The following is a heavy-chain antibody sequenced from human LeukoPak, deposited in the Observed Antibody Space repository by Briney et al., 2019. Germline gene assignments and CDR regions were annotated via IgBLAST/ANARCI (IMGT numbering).Heavy chain of an antibody. D-gene: IGHD2-2*01. CDR3: ARGRGYCSSTSCGHWFDP. CDR1: GYTFTGFY. Sequence: ASVKVSFKTSGYTFTGFYMHWVRRAPGQGLDWIGWINPNSGDTNYPQKFHGRVTMTRDTSISTAYMELSRLRSDDTAVYYCARGRGYCSSTSCGHWFDPWGQGTLVTVSS. V-gene: IGHV1-2*02. CDR2: INPNSGDT. J-gene: IGHJ5*02.